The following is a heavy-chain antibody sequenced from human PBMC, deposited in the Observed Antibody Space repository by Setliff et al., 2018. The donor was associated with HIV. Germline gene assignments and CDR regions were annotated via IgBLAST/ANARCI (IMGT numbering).Heavy chain of an antibody. CDR1: GGSFSGYY. Sequence: PSETLSLTCTVYGGSFSGYYWTWIRQPPGKGLEFIGEMNHRGVIKYLSSLKSRVTMAVDTSKNQFSLKLTSVTAADTAVYFCARLHLRVPPSIFDYWSPGTMVTVSS. CDR2: MNHRGVI. J-gene: IGHJ4*02. D-gene: IGHD2-2*01. CDR3: ARLHLRVPPSIFDY. V-gene: IGHV4-34*01.